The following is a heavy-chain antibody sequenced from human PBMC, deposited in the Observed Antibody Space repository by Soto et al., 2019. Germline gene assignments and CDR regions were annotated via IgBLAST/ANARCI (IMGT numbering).Heavy chain of an antibody. CDR2: INSKSDTQ. Sequence: EVQLLESGGGLVQPGGSLRLSCAASGFTFSSNNMNWVRQAPGKGLEWVSYINSKSDTQYYADSVKGRFTISRDNAKNSLYLQMNSLRDEDTAVYYFARDSGKWEVLYDAFDIWSQGTLVTVSS. CDR1: GFTFSSNN. CDR3: ARDSGKWEVLYDAFDI. J-gene: IGHJ3*02. D-gene: IGHD1-26*01. V-gene: IGHV3-48*02.